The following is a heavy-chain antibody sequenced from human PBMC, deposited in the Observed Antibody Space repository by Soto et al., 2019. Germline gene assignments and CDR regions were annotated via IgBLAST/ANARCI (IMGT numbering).Heavy chain of an antibody. CDR1: GFPFSRYW. V-gene: IGHV3-7*01. CDR2: IKQDGSEK. D-gene: IGHD6-6*01. Sequence: LRLSCAAFGFPFSRYWMSWVRQAPGKGLEWVANIKQDGSEKSYVDSVKGRFNISRDNAKNSLYPQMNSLRVEDTAVYFCGRDLPSISGRPGGWFDPWGQGTLVTVSS. J-gene: IGHJ5*02. CDR3: GRDLPSISGRPGGWFDP.